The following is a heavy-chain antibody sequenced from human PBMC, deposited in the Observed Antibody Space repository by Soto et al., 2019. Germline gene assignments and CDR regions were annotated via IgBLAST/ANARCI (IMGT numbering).Heavy chain of an antibody. CDR3: ARTVGAAYYFDF. CDR2: IYTSGST. J-gene: IGHJ4*02. CDR1: GDSMTKYY. Sequence: SETLSLTCNVSGDSMTKYYWSWIRQPAGKGLEWVGRIYTSGSTNYNPSLKSRVTMSIDTSNNHFSLSLKSVTAADTAMYYCARTVGAAYYFDFWGQGARVTVSS. V-gene: IGHV4-4*07. D-gene: IGHD1-26*01.